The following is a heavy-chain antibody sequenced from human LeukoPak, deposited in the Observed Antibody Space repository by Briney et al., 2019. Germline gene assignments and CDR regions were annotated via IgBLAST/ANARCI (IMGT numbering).Heavy chain of an antibody. Sequence: SETLSLTCTVSGGPISSYYWGWIRQPPGKGLEWIGSIYYSGNTYYNASLKSQVSISIDTSKNQFSLRLTSVTAADTAVYYCARQTGSGLFILPGGQGTLVTVSS. CDR2: IYYSGNT. CDR3: ARQTGSGLFILP. J-gene: IGHJ4*02. CDR1: GGPISSYY. D-gene: IGHD3/OR15-3a*01. V-gene: IGHV4-39*01.